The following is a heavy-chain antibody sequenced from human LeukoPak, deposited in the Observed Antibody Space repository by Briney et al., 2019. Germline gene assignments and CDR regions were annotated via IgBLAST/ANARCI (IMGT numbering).Heavy chain of an antibody. V-gene: IGHV5-51*01. CDR3: ARRGLSGYCSATTCYDAFDL. CDR2: IHPGDSDT. J-gene: IGHJ3*01. Sequence: GESLKISCKTSGYTFINFWIAWVRQVPGKGLEWIGIIHPGDSDTRYSPSFQGQVNISVDKSISTAYLQWNSLKASDTAMYYCARRGLSGYCSATTCYDAFDLWGQGIMVTVSS. CDR1: GYTFINFW. D-gene: IGHD2-15*01.